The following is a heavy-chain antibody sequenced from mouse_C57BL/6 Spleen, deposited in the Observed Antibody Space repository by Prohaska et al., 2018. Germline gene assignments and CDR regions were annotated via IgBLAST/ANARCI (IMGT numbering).Heavy chain of an antibody. CDR3: ALRLRGY. V-gene: IGHV1-59*01. J-gene: IGHJ3*01. D-gene: IGHD3-2*02. CDR1: GYTFTSYW. CDR2: IDPSDSYT. Sequence: QVQLQQPGAELVRPGTSVKLSCKASGYTFTSYWMHWVKQRPGQGLEWIGVIDPSDSYTNYNQKFKGKATLTVDTSSSTAYMQLSSLTSEDSAIYYCALRLRGYWGQGTLVTVSA.